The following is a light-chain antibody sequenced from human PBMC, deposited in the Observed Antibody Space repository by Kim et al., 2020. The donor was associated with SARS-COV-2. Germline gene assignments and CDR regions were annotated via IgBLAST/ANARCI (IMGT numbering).Light chain of an antibody. CDR1: KLGDKY. CDR3: QAWDSSTYV. J-gene: IGLJ1*01. Sequence: SYELTQPLSVSVSPGQTARITCSGDKLGDKYACWYQQKPGQSPVLVIYQDSKRPSGIPERFSGSNSGNTATLTISGTQAMDEADYYCQAWDSSTYVFGTGTQVTVL. CDR2: QDS. V-gene: IGLV3-1*01.